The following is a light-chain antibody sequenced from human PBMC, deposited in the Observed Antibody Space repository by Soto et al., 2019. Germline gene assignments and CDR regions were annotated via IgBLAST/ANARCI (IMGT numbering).Light chain of an antibody. CDR1: SSDVGAYNF. J-gene: IGLJ1*01. Sequence: QAASVSGSPGQSITISCTGTSSDVGAYNFVSWYQQHPGKAPKLMIYDVSNRPSGASNRFSGSKSGNTASLTISGLQAEDEADYHCSSHTSSDTRVFGTGTKLTVL. V-gene: IGLV2-14*01. CDR3: SSHTSSDTRV. CDR2: DVS.